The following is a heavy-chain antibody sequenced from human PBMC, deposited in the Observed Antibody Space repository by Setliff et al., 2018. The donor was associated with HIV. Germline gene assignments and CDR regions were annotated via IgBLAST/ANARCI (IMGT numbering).Heavy chain of an antibody. CDR1: GYTFTTYG. D-gene: IGHD6-19*01. Sequence: ASVKVSCKASGYTFTTYGISWVRQAPGHGLEWMGWISPNFGHTKYAQKFLDRVTMAIDTATSRAYMELRSLRSDDTAVYFCARLGSGWSDSYYYAMDIWGQGTTVTVSS. CDR3: ARLGSGWSDSYYYAMDI. CDR2: ISPNFGHT. J-gene: IGHJ6*02. V-gene: IGHV1-18*04.